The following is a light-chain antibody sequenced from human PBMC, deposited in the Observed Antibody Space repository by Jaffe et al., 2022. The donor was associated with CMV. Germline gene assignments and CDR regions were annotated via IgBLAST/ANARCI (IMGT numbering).Light chain of an antibody. Sequence: SFELTQPPSVSVSPGQTASITCSGDKMEDKYVCWYQQKPGQSPVLVIYQDDKRPSGIPERFSGSNSGNTATLTISGTRTMDEADYYCQAWDSIVVFGGGTKLTVL. V-gene: IGLV3-1*01. CDR3: QAWDSIVV. J-gene: IGLJ2*01. CDR2: QDD. CDR1: KMEDKY.